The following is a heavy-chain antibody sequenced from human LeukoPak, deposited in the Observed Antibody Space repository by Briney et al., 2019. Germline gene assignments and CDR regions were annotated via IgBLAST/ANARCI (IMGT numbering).Heavy chain of an antibody. V-gene: IGHV3-9*01. J-gene: IGHJ4*02. CDR3: AKDNRRHYTSGPNPDSLH. CDR2: ISWNSGSI. D-gene: IGHD6-19*01. Sequence: PGGSLRLSCAGSGFIFNNYAMRWVRQPPGKGLEWVSGISWNSGSIDYADSVKGRSTISRDNAKNSLYLQMNSLRVEDTAFYYCAKDNRRHYTSGPNPDSLHWGQGALVTVSS. CDR1: GFIFNNYA.